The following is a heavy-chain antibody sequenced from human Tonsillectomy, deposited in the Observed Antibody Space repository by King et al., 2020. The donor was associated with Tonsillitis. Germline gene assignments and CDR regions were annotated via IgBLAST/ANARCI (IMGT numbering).Heavy chain of an antibody. V-gene: IGHV4-38-2*02. CDR3: ARGQQDHYDDSGLGRSNWFDP. J-gene: IGHJ5*02. D-gene: IGHD3-22*01. CDR2: IYHSGST. CDR1: GYSISSGYY. Sequence: VQLQESGPGLVKPSETLSLTCTVSGYSISSGYYWGWIRQPPGKGLEWIGSIYHSGSTYYNPSLKSRVTISVDTSKNQFSLKLSSVTAADTAVYYCARGQQDHYDDSGLGRSNWFDPWGQGTLVTVSS.